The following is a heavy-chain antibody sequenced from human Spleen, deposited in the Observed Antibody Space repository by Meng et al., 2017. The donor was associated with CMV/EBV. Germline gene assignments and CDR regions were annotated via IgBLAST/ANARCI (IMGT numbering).Heavy chain of an antibody. V-gene: IGHV1-2*02. CDR2: INPYIGDT. J-gene: IGHJ4*02. CDR1: GYTFTDYY. D-gene: IGHD2-2*01. Sequence: SGYTFTDYYIHWVRQAPGQGPEWMGWINPYIGDTNYAQNFQGRVTMTRDTSITTAYTELSRLRSDDTAVYYCAREMTGYASTWTSDYWGQGTLVTVSS. CDR3: AREMTGYASTWTSDY.